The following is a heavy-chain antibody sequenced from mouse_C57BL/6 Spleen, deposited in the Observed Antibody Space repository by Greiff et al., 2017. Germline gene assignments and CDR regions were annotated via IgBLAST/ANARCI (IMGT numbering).Heavy chain of an antibody. J-gene: IGHJ2*01. Sequence: EVKLVESGGGLVKPGGSLKLSCAASGFTFSSYAMSWVRQTPEKRLEWVATISDGGSYTYYPDNVKGRFTISRDNAKNNLYLQMSHLKSEDTAMYYCARSENFFDDWGQVTTLTVSS. V-gene: IGHV5-4*03. CDR3: ARSENFFDD. CDR1: GFTFSSYA. CDR2: ISDGGSYT.